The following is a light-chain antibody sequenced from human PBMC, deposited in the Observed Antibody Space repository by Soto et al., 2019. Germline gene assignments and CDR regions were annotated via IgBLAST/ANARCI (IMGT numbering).Light chain of an antibody. CDR3: QQYNSWPPT. Sequence: EIVMTQSPATLSVSPGERVTLFCRASESIGNNLAWYQRKSGQAPRLLFSGASTRATGVPATFGGSGSGTDFTLTISSLQSEDFAVYYCQQYNSWPPTFGQGTKVDIK. J-gene: IGKJ1*01. CDR1: ESIGNN. V-gene: IGKV3-15*01. CDR2: GAS.